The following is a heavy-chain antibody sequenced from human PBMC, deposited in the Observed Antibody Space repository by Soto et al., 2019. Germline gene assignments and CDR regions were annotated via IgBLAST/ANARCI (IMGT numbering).Heavy chain of an antibody. CDR1: GFTFSSYG. CDR3: ARDGYCSGGSCYSYYYYGMDA. V-gene: IGHV3-33*01. Sequence: QVQLVESGGGVVQPGRSLRLSCAASGFTFSSYGMHWVRQAPGKGLEWVAVIWYDGSNKYYADSVKGRFTISRDNSKNTLYLQMNSLRAEDTAVYYCARDGYCSGGSCYSYYYYGMDAWGLGTTVTVSS. J-gene: IGHJ6*02. D-gene: IGHD2-15*01. CDR2: IWYDGSNK.